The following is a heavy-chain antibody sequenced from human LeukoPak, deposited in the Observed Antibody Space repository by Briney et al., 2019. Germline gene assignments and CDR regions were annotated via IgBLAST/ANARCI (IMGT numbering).Heavy chain of an antibody. CDR1: GFTFSSYA. J-gene: IGHJ5*02. CDR3: AKDHRYDSSGSLNWFDP. Sequence: PGGSLRLSCAASGFTFSSYAVSWVRQAPGKGLEWVSAISGSGGSTYYADSVKGRFTISRDNSKNTLYLQMNSLRAEDTAVYYCAKDHRYDSSGSLNWFDPWGQGTLVTVSS. V-gene: IGHV3-23*01. D-gene: IGHD3-22*01. CDR2: ISGSGGST.